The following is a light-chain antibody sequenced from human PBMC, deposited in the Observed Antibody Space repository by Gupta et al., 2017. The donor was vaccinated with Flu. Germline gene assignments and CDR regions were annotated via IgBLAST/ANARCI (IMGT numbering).Light chain of an antibody. V-gene: IGLV2-8*01. Sequence: QSALTQPPSASGSPGQSITISCTGTSSDVGGYKYVAWYQQHPGKAPTLIIYEVNERPSGVPDRFSGSKSGNTASLTVSGVQAGDEADYYCCLYEGSTNLCVFGTGTRVTVL. CDR1: SSDVGGYKY. CDR3: CLYEGSTNLCV. J-gene: IGLJ1*01. CDR2: EVN.